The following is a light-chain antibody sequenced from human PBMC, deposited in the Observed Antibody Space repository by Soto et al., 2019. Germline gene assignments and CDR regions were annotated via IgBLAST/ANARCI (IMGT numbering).Light chain of an antibody. CDR1: QSISSW. CDR3: QQYNSYPCK. Sequence: DIQMTQSPSTLSASVGDRVTITCRASQSISSWLDWYQQKPGKAPKLLIYKASSLESGVPSRFSGSGSGTEFTLTISSLQPDEFATYYCQQYNSYPCKFGQATKLAIK. V-gene: IGKV1-5*03. J-gene: IGKJ1*01. CDR2: KAS.